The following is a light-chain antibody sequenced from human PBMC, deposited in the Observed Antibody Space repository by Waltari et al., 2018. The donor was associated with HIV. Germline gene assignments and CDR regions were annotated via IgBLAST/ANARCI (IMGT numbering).Light chain of an antibody. CDR1: QNINTF. V-gene: IGKV3-11*01. CDR3: QQRSNWPLT. J-gene: IGKJ4*01. CDR2: DVS. Sequence: IVLTQSPVTLSLSPRARATLSCRASQNINTFLAWYQHIPGQAPRLLIYDVSNRATGIPARFSGSGSGTDFTLTISSLEPEDFAVYYCQQRSNWPLTFGGGTKVEMK.